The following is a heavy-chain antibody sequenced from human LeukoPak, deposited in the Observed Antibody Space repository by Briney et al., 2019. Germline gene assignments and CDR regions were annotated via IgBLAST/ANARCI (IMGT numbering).Heavy chain of an antibody. J-gene: IGHJ4*02. CDR2: ISGNNGNT. V-gene: IGHV1-18*04. Sequence: ASVKVSCKASGYTFTSYGINWVRQAPGQGLEWMGWISGNNGNTKYAQKVQGRVTMTRDTSTSTVYMELRSLRSEDTAVYYCARGPYSSGWYGLDYWGQGTLVTVSS. CDR3: ARGPYSSGWYGLDY. D-gene: IGHD6-19*01. CDR1: GYTFTSYG.